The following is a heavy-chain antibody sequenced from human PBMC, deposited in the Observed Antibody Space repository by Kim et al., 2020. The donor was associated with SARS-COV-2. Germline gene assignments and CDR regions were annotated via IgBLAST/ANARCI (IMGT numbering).Heavy chain of an antibody. V-gene: IGHV4-34*01. Sequence: SETLSLTCAVYGGSFSGYYWSWIRQPPGKGLEWIGEINHSGSTNYNPSLKSRVTISVDTSKNQFSLKLSSVTAADTAVYYCARSGRAGLRYFGGTEYFQHWGQGTLVTVSS. CDR2: INHSGST. CDR3: ARSGRAGLRYFGGTEYFQH. CDR1: GGSFSGYY. J-gene: IGHJ1*01. D-gene: IGHD3-9*01.